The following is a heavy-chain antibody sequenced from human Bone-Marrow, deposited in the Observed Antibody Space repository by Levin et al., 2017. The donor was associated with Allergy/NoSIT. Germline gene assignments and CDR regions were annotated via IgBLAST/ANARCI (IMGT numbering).Heavy chain of an antibody. Sequence: GGSLRLSCIASGFSFNSYAMHWVRQAPGKGLDWVGSILYDGSKKEYGDSVKGRFNISRDNSKNILYLQMDALRPDDTAVYYCAKGGGGSFRSSGRLDPWGQGSLVTVSS. D-gene: IGHD3-10*01. CDR3: AKGGGGSFRSSGRLDP. V-gene: IGHV3-30*04. CDR1: GFSFNSYA. J-gene: IGHJ5*02. CDR2: ILYDGSKK.